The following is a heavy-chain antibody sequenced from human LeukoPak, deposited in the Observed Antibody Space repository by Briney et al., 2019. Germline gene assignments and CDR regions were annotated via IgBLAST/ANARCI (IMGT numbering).Heavy chain of an antibody. D-gene: IGHD4-23*01. J-gene: IGHJ5*02. CDR2: IYYSGST. Sequence: PSETLSLTCTVSGGSISSSSYYWGWIRQPPGKGLEWIGSIYYSGSTYYNPSLKSRVTISVDTSKNQFSLKLSSVTAADTAVYYCATFSYAGNAGGSAGSWGQGTLVTVSS. CDR1: GGSISSSSYY. V-gene: IGHV4-39*07. CDR3: ATFSYAGNAGGSAGS.